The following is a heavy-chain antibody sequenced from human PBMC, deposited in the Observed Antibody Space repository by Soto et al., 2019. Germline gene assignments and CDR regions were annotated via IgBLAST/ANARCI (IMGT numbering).Heavy chain of an antibody. D-gene: IGHD4-17*01. Sequence: VQLLESGGAFVQPGGSQRLSCAASGFSINNYAVSWVRQAPGKGLEWVSTFSAGGRAYYADSVRGRFSVARDRSQNTVDLQISVLRPEDSAVYYCAKESMPEHYGDTLFDYWGQGTRVTVSS. CDR3: AKESMPEHYGDTLFDY. CDR2: FSAGGRA. J-gene: IGHJ4*02. CDR1: GFSINNYA. V-gene: IGHV3-23*01.